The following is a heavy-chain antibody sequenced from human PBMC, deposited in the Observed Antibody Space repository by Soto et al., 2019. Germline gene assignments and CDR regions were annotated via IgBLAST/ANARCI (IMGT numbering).Heavy chain of an antibody. Sequence: QVQLQQWGAGLLKPSETLSLTCAVYGGSFSGYYWSWIRQPPGKGLEWIGEINHSGSTNYNPSLRSRVTLSVDTSKNQFSLKLSSVTAADTAVYYCARAFYGPADCYYNYGIGVWGQGTTVTVSS. J-gene: IGHJ6*02. CDR3: ARAFYGPADCYYNYGIGV. CDR1: GGSFSGYY. V-gene: IGHV4-34*01. CDR2: INHSGST. D-gene: IGHD3-10*01.